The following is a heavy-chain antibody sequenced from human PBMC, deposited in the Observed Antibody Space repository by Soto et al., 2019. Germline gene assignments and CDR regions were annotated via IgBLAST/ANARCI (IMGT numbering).Heavy chain of an antibody. CDR3: ASSTTVTEGGFYFDN. J-gene: IGHJ4*02. Sequence: PGESLKISCKGSGYSFNTYWVGWVRQMPGKGLEWMGIIYPGDSDTTYTPSFQGHVTISADKSISTVYLQWSSLKASDTAMYYCASSTTVTEGGFYFDNWGQGTRVTVSS. D-gene: IGHD4-17*01. CDR2: IYPGDSDT. V-gene: IGHV5-51*01. CDR1: GYSFNTYW.